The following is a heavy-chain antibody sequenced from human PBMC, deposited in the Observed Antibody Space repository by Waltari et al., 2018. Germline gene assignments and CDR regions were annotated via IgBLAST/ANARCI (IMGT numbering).Heavy chain of an antibody. CDR1: GGSISSHY. Sequence: QVQLQESGPGLVKPSETLSLTCTVSGGSISSHYWSWIRQPPGKGLEWIGYIYYSGSTNSNPSLKSRVTISVDTSKNQFSLKLSSVTAADTAVYYCARQGLDAFDIWGQGTMVTVSS. J-gene: IGHJ3*02. V-gene: IGHV4-59*11. CDR2: IYYSGST. CDR3: ARQGLDAFDI.